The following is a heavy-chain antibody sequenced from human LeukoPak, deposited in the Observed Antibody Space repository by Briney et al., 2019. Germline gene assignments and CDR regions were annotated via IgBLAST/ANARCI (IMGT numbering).Heavy chain of an antibody. D-gene: IGHD6-13*01. CDR3: ASASSHRIAAGGDY. V-gene: IGHV3-74*01. CDR2: INGDGSGR. J-gene: IGHJ4*02. CDR1: GIPFHNHL. Sequence: GSLKPFFSTLGIPFHNHLNPLVRQASGKGLVWVSRINGDGSGRNYADSVKGRFTISRDNAKNTLYLQMNSLRAEDTAVYYCASASSHRIAAGGDYWGQGTLVTVSS.